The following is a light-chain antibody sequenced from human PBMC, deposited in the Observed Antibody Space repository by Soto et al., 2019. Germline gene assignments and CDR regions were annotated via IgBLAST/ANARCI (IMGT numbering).Light chain of an antibody. Sequence: QSVLTQPPSASGSPGQSVTISCTGTSSDVGGYNYVSWYQQHPGKAPKLMIYEVSKRPSGVPGRFSGSKSGNTASLTVSGLQAEDEADYYCQTWGTGTHVVFGGGTKLTVL. CDR3: QTWGTGTHVV. V-gene: IGLV2-8*01. CDR2: EVS. J-gene: IGLJ2*01. CDR1: SSDVGGYNY.